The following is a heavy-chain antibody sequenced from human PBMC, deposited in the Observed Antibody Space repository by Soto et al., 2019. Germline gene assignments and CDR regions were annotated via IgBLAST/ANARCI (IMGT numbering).Heavy chain of an antibody. CDR1: GGSISSYY. CDR3: ARRWGTSFGF. D-gene: IGHD7-27*01. V-gene: IGHV4-59*01. J-gene: IGHJ4*02. Sequence: SETLSLTCTVSGGSISSYYWSWIRQPPGKGLEWIGYIYYSGSTNYNPSLKSRVTISVDTSKNQFSLKLSSVTAADTAVYYCARRWGTSFGFWGQGTLVTVSS. CDR2: IYYSGST.